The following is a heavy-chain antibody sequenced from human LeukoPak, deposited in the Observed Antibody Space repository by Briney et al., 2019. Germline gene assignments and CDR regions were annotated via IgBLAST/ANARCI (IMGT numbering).Heavy chain of an antibody. V-gene: IGHV3-30*02. Sequence: GGSLRLSCAASGFTFSSYGMHWVRRAPGKGLEWVAFIRYDGSNKYYADSVKGRFTISRDNSKNTLYLQMNSLRAEDTAVYYCAKGGSRGGYQDLDYWGQGTLVTVSS. CDR3: AKGGSRGGYQDLDY. D-gene: IGHD5-12*01. J-gene: IGHJ4*02. CDR1: GFTFSSYG. CDR2: IRYDGSNK.